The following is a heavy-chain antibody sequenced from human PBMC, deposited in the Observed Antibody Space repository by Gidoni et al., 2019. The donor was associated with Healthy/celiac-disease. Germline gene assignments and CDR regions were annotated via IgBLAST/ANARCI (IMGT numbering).Heavy chain of an antibody. CDR3: AKGGTTVTTGSFDY. J-gene: IGHJ4*02. V-gene: IGHV3-9*01. CDR1: GFTFDDYA. D-gene: IGHD4-17*01. Sequence: EVQLVESGGGLVQPGRSLQLSCSASGFTFDDYAMHWVRQAPGKGLEWVSGVTWNSGNIGYADSVKGRFTISRDNAKNSLYLQMNSLRAEDAALYYCAKGGTTVTTGSFDYWGQGTLVTVSS. CDR2: VTWNSGNI.